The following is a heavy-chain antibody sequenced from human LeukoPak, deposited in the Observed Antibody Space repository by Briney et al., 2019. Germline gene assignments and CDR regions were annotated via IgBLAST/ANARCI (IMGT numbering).Heavy chain of an antibody. D-gene: IGHD5-18*01. V-gene: IGHV4-31*03. Sequence: SETLSLTRTVSGGSISSGAHYWSWIRQYPGRGLESIAYMLYSGTTYYNPSLKSRITISIDTSKNQFSLELSSVTDADTAVYYCARGAGYGYGIDYWGQGTLVTVSS. CDR2: MLYSGTT. J-gene: IGHJ4*02. CDR1: GGSISSGAHY. CDR3: ARGAGYGYGIDY.